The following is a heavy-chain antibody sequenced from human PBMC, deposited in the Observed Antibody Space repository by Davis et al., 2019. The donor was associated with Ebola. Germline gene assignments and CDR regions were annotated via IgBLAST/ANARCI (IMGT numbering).Heavy chain of an antibody. D-gene: IGHD2-15*01. Sequence: AASVKVSCKASGYSFTTYGMHWVRQAPGQGLEWMGWINTNTGNPTYAQGFTGRFVFSLDTSVSTAYLQISSLKAEDTAVYYCARTARDIVVVVAATLGMDVWGKGTTVTVSS. V-gene: IGHV7-4-1*02. CDR1: GYSFTTYG. CDR3: ARTARDIVVVVAATLGMDV. CDR2: INTNTGNP. J-gene: IGHJ6*04.